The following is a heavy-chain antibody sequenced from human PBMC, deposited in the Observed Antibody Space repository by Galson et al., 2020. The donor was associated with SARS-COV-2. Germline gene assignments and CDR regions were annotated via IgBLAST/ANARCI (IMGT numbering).Heavy chain of an antibody. CDR2: TGGGT. J-gene: IGHJ4*03. V-gene: IGHV3-23*01. CDR1: GFTFRNHA. Sequence: TGGSLRLSCVASGFTFRNHAMSWVRQAPGKGLEWVSVTGGGTYYADSVKGRFTISRDNSKNTLFLQMNSLRAEDTAVYYCARQPGYCTTGVCYNFDSWGRGTTVTVSS. CDR3: ARQPGYCTTGVCYNFDS. D-gene: IGHD2-8*01.